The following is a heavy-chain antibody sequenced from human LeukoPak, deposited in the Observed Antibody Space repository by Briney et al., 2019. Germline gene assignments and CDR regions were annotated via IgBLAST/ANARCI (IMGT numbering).Heavy chain of an antibody. CDR1: GYTFTGYY. D-gene: IGHD2-15*01. J-gene: IGHJ4*02. CDR3: AREGVSVVVAATNYFDY. Sequence: GASVKVSCKASGYTFTGYYMHWVRQAPGQGLEWMGWINPNSGGTNYAQKFQGRVTMTRDTSISTAYMELSRLRSDDTAVYYCAREGVSVVVAATNYFDYWGQGTLVTVSS. V-gene: IGHV1-2*02. CDR2: INPNSGGT.